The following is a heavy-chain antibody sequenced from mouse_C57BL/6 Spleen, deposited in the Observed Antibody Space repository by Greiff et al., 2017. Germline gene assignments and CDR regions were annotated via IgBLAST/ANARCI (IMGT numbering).Heavy chain of an antibody. V-gene: IGHV1-72*01. CDR2: IDPNSGGT. CDR1: GYTFTSYW. CDR3: ARMETTVVATCFDY. J-gene: IGHJ2*01. D-gene: IGHD1-1*01. Sequence: QVQLQQPGAELVKPGASVKLSCKASGYTFTSYWMHWVKQRPGRGLEWIGRIDPNSGGTKYNEKFKSKATLTVDKPSSTAYMQLSSLTSGSSAVYYGARMETTVVATCFDYWGQGTTLTVSS.